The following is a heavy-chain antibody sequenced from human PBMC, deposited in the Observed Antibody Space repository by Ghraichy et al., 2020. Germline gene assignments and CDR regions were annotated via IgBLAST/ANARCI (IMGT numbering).Heavy chain of an antibody. CDR3: AKDYYDFWSGPRVYYFDY. J-gene: IGHJ4*02. CDR2: ISYDGSNK. CDR1: GFTFSSYG. V-gene: IGHV3-30*18. D-gene: IGHD3-3*01. Sequence: GGSLRLSCAASGFTFSSYGMHWVRQAPGKGLEWVAVISYDGSNKYYADSVKGRFTISRDNSKNTLYLQMNSLRAEDTAVYYCAKDYYDFWSGPRVYYFDYWGQGTLVTVSS.